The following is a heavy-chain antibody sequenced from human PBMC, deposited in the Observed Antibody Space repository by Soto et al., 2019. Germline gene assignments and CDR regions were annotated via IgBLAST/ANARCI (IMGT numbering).Heavy chain of an antibody. J-gene: IGHJ4*02. CDR3: PKIGRSIQLWSH. Sequence: EVQRLESGGGLVQPGGSLRLSCAASGFTFSSYAMSWVRQAPGKGLEGVSAISGSGVSTYYADSVKGRFTISRDNSKHTLYLQMNSLRAEDTAGYYCPKIGRSIQLWSHWGQGTLVTVSS. V-gene: IGHV3-23*01. CDR1: GFTFSSYA. D-gene: IGHD5-18*01. CDR2: ISGSGVST.